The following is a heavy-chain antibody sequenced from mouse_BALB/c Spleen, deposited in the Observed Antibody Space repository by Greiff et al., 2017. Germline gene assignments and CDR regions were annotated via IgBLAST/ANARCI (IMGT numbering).Heavy chain of an antibody. Sequence: VQLQESGPSLVQPSQSLSITCTVSGFSLTSYGVHWVRQSPGKGLEWLGVIWRGGSTDYNAAFMSRLSITKDNSKSQVFFKMNSLQADDTAIYYCAKNKDYGSIPAWFAYWGQGTLVTVSA. CDR2: IWRGGST. CDR3: AKNKDYGSIPAWFAY. CDR1: GFSLTSYG. J-gene: IGHJ3*01. V-gene: IGHV2-5-1*01. D-gene: IGHD1-1*01.